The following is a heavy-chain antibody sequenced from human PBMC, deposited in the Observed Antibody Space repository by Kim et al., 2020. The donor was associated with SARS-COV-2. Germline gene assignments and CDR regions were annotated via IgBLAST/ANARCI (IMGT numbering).Heavy chain of an antibody. CDR2: ISYDGSNK. CDR3: AKLLTGTTVDP. V-gene: IGHV3-30*18. Sequence: GSLRLSCAASGFTFSSYGMHWVRQAPGKGLEWVAVISYDGSNKYYADSVKGRFTISRDNSKNTLYLQMNSLRAEDTAVYYCAKLLTGTTVDPWGQGTLVTVSS. D-gene: IGHD1-7*01. J-gene: IGHJ5*02. CDR1: GFTFSSYG.